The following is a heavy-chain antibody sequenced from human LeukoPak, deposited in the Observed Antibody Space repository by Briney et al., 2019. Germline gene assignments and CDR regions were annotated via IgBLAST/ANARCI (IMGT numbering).Heavy chain of an antibody. J-gene: IGHJ4*02. V-gene: IGHV4-34*01. CDR2: INHGGNT. D-gene: IGHD3-22*01. Sequence: PSETLSLTCAVYGGSFSDYDWTWIRQPPGKGLEWIGEINHGGNTKYNPSLKSRVTISLDTSKNQFSLNLNSVTAADTAVYFCSRGLDSRKLGYWGQGTLVTVSS. CDR3: SRGLDSRKLGY. CDR1: GGSFSDYD.